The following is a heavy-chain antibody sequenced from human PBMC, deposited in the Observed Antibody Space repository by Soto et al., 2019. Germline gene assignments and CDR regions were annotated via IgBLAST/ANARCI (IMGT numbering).Heavy chain of an antibody. V-gene: IGHV4-30-2*01. J-gene: IGHJ4*02. D-gene: IGHD3-16*01. Sequence: SETLSLTCAVSGVSITTNGYSWSWIRQPPGKGLEWIGYIYPSGTIFYNPSLNSRVTISADTSNNQFSLKLTSVTAADTAVYFCATYTAFAKYYFDYWGRGTLVTVSS. CDR3: ATYTAFAKYYFDY. CDR1: GVSITTNGYS. CDR2: IYPSGTI.